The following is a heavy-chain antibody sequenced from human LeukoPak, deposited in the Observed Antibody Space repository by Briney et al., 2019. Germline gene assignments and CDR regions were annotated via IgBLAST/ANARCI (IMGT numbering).Heavy chain of an antibody. CDR3: ARARITMVRGVIPNWFDP. V-gene: IGHV4-59*12. CDR2: IYYSGST. D-gene: IGHD3-10*01. Sequence: KPSETLSLTCTVSGGSISSYYWSWIRQPPGKGLEWIGYIYYSGSTYYNPSLKSRVTISVDTSKNQFSLKLSSVTAADTAVYYCARARITMVRGVIPNWFDPWGQGTLVTVSS. CDR1: GGSISSYY. J-gene: IGHJ5*02.